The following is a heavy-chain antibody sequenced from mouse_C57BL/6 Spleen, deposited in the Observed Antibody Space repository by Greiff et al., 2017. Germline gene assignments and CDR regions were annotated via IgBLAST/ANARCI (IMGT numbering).Heavy chain of an antibody. CDR1: GYTFTSYG. CDR3: AREGSSLPFDY. Sequence: QVQLKQSGAELARPGASVKLSCKASGYTFTSYGISWVKQRTGQGLEWIGEIYPRSGNTYYNEKFKGKATLTADKSSSTAYMELRSLTSEDSAVYFCAREGSSLPFDYWGQGTTLTVSS. J-gene: IGHJ2*01. CDR2: IYPRSGNT. D-gene: IGHD1-1*01. V-gene: IGHV1-81*01.